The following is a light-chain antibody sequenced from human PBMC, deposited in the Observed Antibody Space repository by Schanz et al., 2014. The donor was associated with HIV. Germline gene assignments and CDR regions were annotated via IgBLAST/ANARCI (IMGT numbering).Light chain of an antibody. CDR2: DAS. Sequence: DIQMTQSPSSLSASVGDRVTITCQASQDIGNSLNWFQQKPGKAPKLLIYDASNLETGVPSRFSGSGSGTEFTLTISSLEPEDFATYYCQQYHIYSYTFGQGTKLETK. CDR1: QDIGNS. V-gene: IGKV1-33*01. J-gene: IGKJ2*01. CDR3: QQYHIYSYT.